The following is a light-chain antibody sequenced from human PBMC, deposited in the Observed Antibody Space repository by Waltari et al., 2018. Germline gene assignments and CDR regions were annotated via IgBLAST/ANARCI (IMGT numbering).Light chain of an antibody. CDR1: TSNIGNNS. CDR3: GTWDSSLNAYV. Sequence: HSVLTQPPSVSAAPGQKVTISCSGSTSNIGNNSVSWYQQVPGTAPKLLIYDNDKRPSGIPDRFSGSKSGTSTTLGITGLQTGDEADHYCGTWDSSLNAYVFGSGTKVTVL. V-gene: IGLV1-51*01. CDR2: DND. J-gene: IGLJ1*01.